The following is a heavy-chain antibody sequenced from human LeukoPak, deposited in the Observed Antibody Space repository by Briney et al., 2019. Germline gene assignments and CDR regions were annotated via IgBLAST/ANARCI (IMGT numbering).Heavy chain of an antibody. J-gene: IGHJ4*02. V-gene: IGHV4-59*01. CDR1: GGSISSYY. Sequence: PSETLSLTCTVSGGSISSYYWSWIRQPPGKGLEWIGYIYYSGSTNYNPSLKSRVTISVDTSKNQFSLKLSSVTAADTAVHYCAGGGIAAADFDYWGQGTLVTVSS. CDR2: IYYSGST. D-gene: IGHD6-13*01. CDR3: AGGGIAAADFDY.